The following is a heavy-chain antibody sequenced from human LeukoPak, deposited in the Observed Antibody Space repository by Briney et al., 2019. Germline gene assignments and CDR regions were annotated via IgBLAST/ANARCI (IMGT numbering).Heavy chain of an antibody. J-gene: IGHJ5*02. Sequence: SETLSLTCAVYGGSFSGYYWSWIRQPPGKGLEWIGEINHSGSTNYNPSLKSRVTISVDTSKNQFSLKLSSVTAADTAVYYCAREATMVRGYLNWFDPWGQGTLVTVSS. CDR2: INHSGST. CDR3: AREATMVRGYLNWFDP. V-gene: IGHV4-34*01. CDR1: GGSFSGYY. D-gene: IGHD3-10*01.